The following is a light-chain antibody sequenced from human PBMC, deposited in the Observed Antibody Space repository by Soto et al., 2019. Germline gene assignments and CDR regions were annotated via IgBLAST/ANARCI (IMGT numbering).Light chain of an antibody. V-gene: IGKV1-6*01. CDR3: LQDHTYPWT. CDR1: QDIRSD. CDR2: AAS. Sequence: AIQVTQSPSSLSASVGDRVTISCRASQDIRSDLCWYQQEPGKAPKMLIFAASNLQSGVPSRFSGNASGTTFTLTIRSLQPEDVATYYCLQDHTYPWTFGQGTRVEI. J-gene: IGKJ1*01.